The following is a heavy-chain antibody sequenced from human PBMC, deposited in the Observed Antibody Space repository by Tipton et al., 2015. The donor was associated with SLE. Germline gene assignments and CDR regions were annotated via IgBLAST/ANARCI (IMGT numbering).Heavy chain of an antibody. J-gene: IGHJ6*02. CDR3: ARGERFRENHNYGMDV. D-gene: IGHD1-26*01. CDR1: GFTFSTYW. Sequence: SLRLSCAASGFTFSTYWMHWVRQAPGKGLVWLSRINSDGSSTSYADSVKGRFTISRDNAKNTLYLQMNSLRAEDTAVYYCARGERFRENHNYGMDVWGQGTTVTVSS. V-gene: IGHV3-74*01. CDR2: INSDGSST.